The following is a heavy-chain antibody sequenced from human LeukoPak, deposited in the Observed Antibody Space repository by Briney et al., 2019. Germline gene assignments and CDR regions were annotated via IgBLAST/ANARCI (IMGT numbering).Heavy chain of an antibody. J-gene: IGHJ4*02. CDR2: IDQDESEK. D-gene: IGHD3-10*01. CDR3: ARGLYGSGRRSLMAL. Sequence: GGSLRLSCAASGFTFSSYNMNWVRQAPGKGLEWVANIDQDESEKYYVDSVKGRFTISRDNADKSLYLEMTSLRVEDTAIYYCARGLYGSGRRSLMALWGPGTLVTVSS. V-gene: IGHV3-7*01. CDR1: GFTFSSYN.